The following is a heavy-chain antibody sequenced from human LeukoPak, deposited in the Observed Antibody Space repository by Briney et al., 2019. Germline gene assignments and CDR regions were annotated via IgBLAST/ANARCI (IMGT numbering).Heavy chain of an antibody. CDR2: IYYSGST. CDR1: GGSISSSSYY. Sequence: SETLSLTCTVSGGSISSSSYYWGWLRQPPGKGLEWIGSIYYSGSTYYNPSLKSRVTISVDTSKNQFSLKLSSVTAADTAVYYCARGNSAYDSSGYYSRYYYYMDVWGKGTTVTISS. D-gene: IGHD3-22*01. J-gene: IGHJ6*03. V-gene: IGHV4-39*01. CDR3: ARGNSAYDSSGYYSRYYYYMDV.